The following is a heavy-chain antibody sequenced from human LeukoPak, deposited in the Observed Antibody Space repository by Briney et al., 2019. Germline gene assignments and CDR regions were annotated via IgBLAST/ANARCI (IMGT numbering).Heavy chain of an antibody. CDR1: GFTVSSNS. J-gene: IGHJ4*02. Sequence: GGSLRLSCTVSGFTVSSNSMSWVRQAPGKGLEWVSFIYSDNTHYSDSVKGRFTISRDNSKNTLYLQMNSLRAEDTAVYYCAKSFGPVIAAAGTGADWGQGILVTVSS. D-gene: IGHD6-13*01. CDR2: IYSDNT. V-gene: IGHV3-53*01. CDR3: AKSFGPVIAAAGTGAD.